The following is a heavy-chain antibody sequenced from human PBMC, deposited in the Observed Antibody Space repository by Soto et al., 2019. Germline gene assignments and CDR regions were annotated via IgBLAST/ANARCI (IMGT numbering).Heavy chain of an antibody. J-gene: IGHJ4*02. Sequence: QVQLQESGPGLVKPSQTLSLTCTVSGDSISRGGFYWSWIRQYPGNGPEWIGYISYSGSSYYNPSLKCRVIITVDTSKSQLSLKMNSVTAADTAVYYCARAIVVSAAKFDYWGQGSLVTVSS. V-gene: IGHV4-31*03. CDR2: ISYSGSS. D-gene: IGHD2-2*01. CDR1: GDSISRGGFY. CDR3: ARAIVVSAAKFDY.